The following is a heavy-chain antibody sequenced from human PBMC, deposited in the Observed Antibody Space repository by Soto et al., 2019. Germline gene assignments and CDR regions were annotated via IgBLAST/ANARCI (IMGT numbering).Heavy chain of an antibody. V-gene: IGHV1-69*12. D-gene: IGHD3-16*02. CDR1: GGTFTSYA. CDR3: ATMKGGYQSYYYGMDV. J-gene: IGHJ6*02. Sequence: QVQLVQSGAEVKKPGSSVKVSCKASGGTFTSYAISWVRQAPGQGLEWVGGIIPIFGTADYAQKFQGRVTITADEXTSXAYMERSSLRSEDTAGYYCATMKGGYQSYYYGMDVWGQGTTGTVSS. CDR2: IIPIFGTA.